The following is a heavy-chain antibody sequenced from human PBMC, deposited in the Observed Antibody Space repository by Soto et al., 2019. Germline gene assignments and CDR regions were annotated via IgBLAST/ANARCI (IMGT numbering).Heavy chain of an antibody. D-gene: IGHD3-9*01. CDR2: ISYDGSNK. J-gene: IGHJ4*02. V-gene: IGHV3-30*03. CDR1: GFTFSSYG. Sequence: LRLSCAASGFTFSSYGMHWVRQAPGKGLEWVAVISYDGSNKYYADSVKGRFTISRDNSKNTLYLQMNSLRAEDTAVYYCATPGGYFDWLPFDYWGQGTLVTVSS. CDR3: ATPGGYFDWLPFDY.